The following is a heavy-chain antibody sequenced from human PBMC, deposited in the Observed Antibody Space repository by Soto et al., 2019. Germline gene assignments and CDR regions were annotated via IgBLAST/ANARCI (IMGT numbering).Heavy chain of an antibody. V-gene: IGHV4-39*06. CDR1: GGSISSSSYY. D-gene: IGHD6-13*01. CDR3: ATSYGNAWYTF. Sequence: SETLSLTCTVSGGSISSSSYYWGWIRQPPEKGLEWIGSIYYTGSTYYNPSLKSRVTISVDTSKNQFTLQLTSVTAADTAVYYCATSYGNAWYTFWGQGTQVTVSS. J-gene: IGHJ4*02. CDR2: IYYTGST.